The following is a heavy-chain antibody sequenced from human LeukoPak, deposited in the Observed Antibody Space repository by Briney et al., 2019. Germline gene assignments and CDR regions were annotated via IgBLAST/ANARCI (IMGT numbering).Heavy chain of an antibody. Sequence: SETLSLTCTVSGGSISSSSYYWGWIRQPPGKGLEWIGSIYYSGSTYYNPSLKSRVTISVDTSKNQFSLKLSSVTAADTAVYYCANSLLYCSSTSCPYYFDYWGQGTLVTVSS. D-gene: IGHD2-2*01. CDR2: IYYSGST. CDR3: ANSLLYCSSTSCPYYFDY. CDR1: GGSISSSSYY. J-gene: IGHJ4*02. V-gene: IGHV4-39*01.